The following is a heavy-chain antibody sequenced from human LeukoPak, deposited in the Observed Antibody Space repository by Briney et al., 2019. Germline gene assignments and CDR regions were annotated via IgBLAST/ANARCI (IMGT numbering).Heavy chain of an antibody. CDR2: ISTSGTT. CDR1: GGSVTTYY. Sequence: SETLSLTRTLSGGSVTTYYWSWIRQSAGKGLEWIGHISTSGTTTYNPSLKSRVTMSVDTSKNQFSLKLTSVTAADTAVYYCAREATVVGATIIWGQGTLVTVS. V-gene: IGHV4-4*07. CDR3: AREATVVGATII. J-gene: IGHJ4*02. D-gene: IGHD1-26*01.